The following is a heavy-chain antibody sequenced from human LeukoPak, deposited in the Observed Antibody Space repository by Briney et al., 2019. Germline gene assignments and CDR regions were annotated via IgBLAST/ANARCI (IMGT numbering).Heavy chain of an antibody. Sequence: GASVKVSCKTSGYTFTSYAMNWVRQAPGQGLEFMGWINTGTGNPTYAQGFTGRFVFSLDTSVSTAYLQISSLKAEDTAVYYCARRDHSGSYQISPGGFDYWGQGTLVTVSS. CDR1: GYTFTSYA. CDR2: INTGTGNP. D-gene: IGHD1-26*01. J-gene: IGHJ4*02. CDR3: ARRDHSGSYQISPGGFDY. V-gene: IGHV7-4-1*02.